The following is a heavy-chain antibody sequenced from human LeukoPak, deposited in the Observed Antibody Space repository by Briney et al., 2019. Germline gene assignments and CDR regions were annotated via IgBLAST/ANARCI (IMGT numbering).Heavy chain of an antibody. D-gene: IGHD2-21*01. CDR2: INHSGST. J-gene: IGHJ4*02. Sequence: NPSETLSLTCAVYGGSFSGYYWSWIRQPPGKGLEWIGEINHSGSTNYNPSLKSRVTISVDTSKNQFSLKLSSVTAADTAVYYCARDLRVFPDYWGQGTLVTVSS. CDR3: ARDLRVFPDY. V-gene: IGHV4-34*01. CDR1: GGSFSGYY.